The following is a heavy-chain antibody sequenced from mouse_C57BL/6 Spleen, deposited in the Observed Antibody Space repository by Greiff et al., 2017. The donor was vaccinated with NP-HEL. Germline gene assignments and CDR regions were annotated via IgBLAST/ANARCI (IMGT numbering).Heavy chain of an antibody. CDR3: ARDDGYPFAY. Sequence: EVQGVESGGDLVKPGGSLKLSCAASGFTFSSYGMSWVRQTPDKRLEWVATISSGGSYTYYPDSVKGRFTISRDNAKHTLYLQMSSLKSEDTAMYYCARDDGYPFAYWGQGTLVTVSA. D-gene: IGHD2-3*01. J-gene: IGHJ3*01. V-gene: IGHV5-6*01. CDR1: GFTFSSYG. CDR2: ISSGGSYT.